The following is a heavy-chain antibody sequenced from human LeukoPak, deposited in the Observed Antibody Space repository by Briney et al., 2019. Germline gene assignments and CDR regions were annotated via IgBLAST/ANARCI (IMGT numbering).Heavy chain of an antibody. Sequence: GASVKVSCKASGYTFTGYYMHWVRQAPGQGLEWMGWINPNSGGTNYAQKFQGWVTMTRDTSISTAYMELSRLRSDDTAVYYCARATVPGSPTGWFDPWGQGTLVTVSS. CDR1: GYTFTGYY. J-gene: IGHJ5*02. V-gene: IGHV1-2*04. CDR3: ARATVPGSPTGWFDP. CDR2: INPNSGGT. D-gene: IGHD2-15*01.